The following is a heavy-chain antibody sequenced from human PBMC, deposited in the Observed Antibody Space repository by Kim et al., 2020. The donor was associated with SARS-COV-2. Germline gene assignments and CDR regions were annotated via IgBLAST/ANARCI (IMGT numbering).Heavy chain of an antibody. V-gene: IGHV4-39*01. CDR2: IYYSGST. D-gene: IGHD3-22*01. Sequence: SETLSLTCTVSGGSISSSSYYWGWIRQPPGKGLEWIGSIYYSGSTYYNPSLKSRVTISVDTSKNQFSLKLSSVTAADTAVYYCARHSAASVWLSRVRPGRAFDIWGQGTMVTVSS. CDR1: GGSISSSSYY. CDR3: ARHSAASVWLSRVRPGRAFDI. J-gene: IGHJ3*02.